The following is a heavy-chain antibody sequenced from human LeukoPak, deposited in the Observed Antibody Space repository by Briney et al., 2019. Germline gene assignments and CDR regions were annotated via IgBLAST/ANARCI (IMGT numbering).Heavy chain of an antibody. J-gene: IGHJ4*02. D-gene: IGHD6-13*01. CDR3: ARDAGYSSSWYTPRFDY. V-gene: IGHV3-30*02. Sequence: GGSLRLSCAASGFTFSSYGMHWVRQAPGKGLEWVAFIRYDGSNKYYADSVKGRFTISRDNSKNTLYLQMNSLRAEDTAVYYCARDAGYSSSWYTPRFDYWGQGTLVTVSS. CDR2: IRYDGSNK. CDR1: GFTFSSYG.